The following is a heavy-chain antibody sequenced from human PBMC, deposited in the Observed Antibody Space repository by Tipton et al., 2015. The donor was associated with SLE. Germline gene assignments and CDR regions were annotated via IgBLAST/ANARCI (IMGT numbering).Heavy chain of an antibody. V-gene: IGHV4-59*11. Sequence: TLSLTCTVSGGSITNHFWNWVRQPPGMGLGWIGYSHSSGTTHDNPSLKSRVTMSVDMSKNQFSLRLTSVTAADTAVYYCERNLGAIDHTVYDAFDLWGQRKMVTVSS. D-gene: IGHD1-14*01. CDR2: SHSSGTT. CDR1: GGSITNHF. J-gene: IGHJ3*01. CDR3: ERNLGAIDHTVYDAFDL.